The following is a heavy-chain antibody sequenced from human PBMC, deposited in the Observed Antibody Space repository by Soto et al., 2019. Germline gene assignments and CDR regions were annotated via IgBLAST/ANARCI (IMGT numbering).Heavy chain of an antibody. D-gene: IGHD2-2*03. CDR2: IYPGDSDT. J-gene: IGHJ5*02. V-gene: IGHV5-51*01. CDR3: ASGSVRNWFDP. Sequence: GESLKISCNGSGYSFTIYCIGLVLQMPGKGLEWMWIIYPGDSDTRYSPSFQGQVTISADKSISTAYLQWSSLKASDTAMYYCASGSVRNWFDPWGQGTLVTVSS. CDR1: GYSFTIYC.